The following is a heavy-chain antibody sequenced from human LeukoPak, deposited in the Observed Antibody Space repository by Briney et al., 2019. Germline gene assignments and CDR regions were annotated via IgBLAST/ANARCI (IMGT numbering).Heavy chain of an antibody. V-gene: IGHV4-61*02. Sequence: TLSLTCTVSGGSISSGSYYWSWIRQPAGKRLEWIGRIYTSGSTNYNPSLKSRVTISVDTSKNQFSLKLSSVTAADTAVYYCARWGHGSAGGWFDPWGQGTLVTVSS. CDR3: ARWGHGSAGGWFDP. CDR1: GGSISSGSYY. J-gene: IGHJ5*02. CDR2: IYTSGST. D-gene: IGHD3-10*01.